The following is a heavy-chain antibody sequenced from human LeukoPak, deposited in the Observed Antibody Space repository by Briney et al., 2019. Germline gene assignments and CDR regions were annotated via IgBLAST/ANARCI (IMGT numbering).Heavy chain of an antibody. CDR3: AKEQGSGTLSPYFDY. J-gene: IGHJ4*02. CDR1: GFTFSSYG. Sequence: GGSLRLSCAASGFTFSSYGMHWVRQAPGKGLEWVAVISYDGSNKYYADSVKGRFTISRDNSKNTLYLQMNSLRAEDTAVYYCAKEQGSGTLSPYFDYWGQGTLVTVSS. CDR2: ISYDGSNK. D-gene: IGHD1-26*01. V-gene: IGHV3-30*18.